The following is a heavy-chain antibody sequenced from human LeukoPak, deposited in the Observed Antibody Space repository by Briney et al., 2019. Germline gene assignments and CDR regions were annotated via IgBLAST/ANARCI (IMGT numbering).Heavy chain of an antibody. CDR2: ISYDGSNK. CDR3: AKILQDIVVVPAAISPTYYYYGMDV. D-gene: IGHD2-2*02. V-gene: IGHV3-30*18. Sequence: GGSLRLSCAASGFTFSSYGIHWVRQAPGKGLEWVAVISYDGSNKYYADSVKGRFTISRDNSKNTLYLQMNSLRAEDTAVYYCAKILQDIVVVPAAISPTYYYYGMDVWGQGTTVTVSS. CDR1: GFTFSSYG. J-gene: IGHJ6*02.